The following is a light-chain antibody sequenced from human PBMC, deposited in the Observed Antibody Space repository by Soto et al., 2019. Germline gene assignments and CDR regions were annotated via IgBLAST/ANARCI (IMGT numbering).Light chain of an antibody. V-gene: IGLV2-11*01. CDR1: SSDVGGYNY. J-gene: IGLJ2*01. Sequence: QSALTQPRSVSGSPGHSVTISCTGTSSDVGGYNYVSWYQQHPGKAPKLLIYDVTKRPSGVPDRFSGSKSGNTASLTISGLQAEDEADYWCCSFAGRNFVIFGGGTKLTVL. CDR2: DVT. CDR3: CSFAGRNFVI.